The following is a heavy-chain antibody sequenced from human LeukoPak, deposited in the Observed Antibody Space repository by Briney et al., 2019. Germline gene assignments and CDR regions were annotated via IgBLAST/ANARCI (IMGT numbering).Heavy chain of an antibody. Sequence: SETLSLTCTVSGGSITNYYWSWIRQPPGKGLEWVGFISYSGSTNYNPSLQSRVTISVDTSKNHFSLKLSSVTAADTAVYYRARQFPQMTTNYYYYYGMDVWGQGTTVTVSS. CDR2: ISYSGST. J-gene: IGHJ6*02. V-gene: IGHV4-59*08. D-gene: IGHD4-11*01. CDR3: ARQFPQMTTNYYYYYGMDV. CDR1: GGSITNYY.